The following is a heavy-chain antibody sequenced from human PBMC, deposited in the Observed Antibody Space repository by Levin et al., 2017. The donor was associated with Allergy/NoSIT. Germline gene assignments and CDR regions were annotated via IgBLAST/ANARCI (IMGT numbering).Heavy chain of an antibody. J-gene: IGHJ3*02. D-gene: IGHD3-9*01. CDR2: IFYSGST. CDR3: VRESDYDILTGSRPPGI. CDR1: GGSVSSGDHY. V-gene: IGHV4-30-4*08. Sequence: KSSETLSLTCTVSGGSVSSGDHYWTWIRQSPGKGLEWIGYIFYSGSTFYNPSLQSRITISVDTSKNQFSLQLSAVTAADAAVYYCVRESDYDILTGSRPPGIWGPGTMVTVSS.